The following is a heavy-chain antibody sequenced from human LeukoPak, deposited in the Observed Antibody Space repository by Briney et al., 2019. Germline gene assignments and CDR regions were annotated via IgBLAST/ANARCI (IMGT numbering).Heavy chain of an antibody. CDR1: GGSISSGGYS. D-gene: IGHD2-15*01. V-gene: IGHV4-30-2*01. CDR2: IYQSGST. CDR3: ARGGNCSGGSCYSTGLFDY. J-gene: IGHJ4*02. Sequence: SQTLSLTCDVSGGSISSGGYSWSWLRQPPGKGLEWIGYIYQSGSTHYNPSLKSRVTISVDRSKNQFSLKLNSVTAADTAVYYCARGGNCSGGSCYSTGLFDYWGQGTLVTVSS.